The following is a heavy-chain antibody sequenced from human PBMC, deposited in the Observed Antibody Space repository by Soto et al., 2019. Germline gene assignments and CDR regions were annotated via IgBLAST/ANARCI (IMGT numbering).Heavy chain of an antibody. V-gene: IGHV4-59*01. J-gene: IGHJ3*02. D-gene: IGHD2-15*01. CDR2: IYYSGST. Sequence: PSETLSLTCTVSGGSISSYYWSWIRQPPGKGLEWIGYIYYSGSTNYNPSLKSRVTISVDTSKNQFSLKLSSVTAADTAVYYCAREVVGATDHAFDIWGQGTMVTVSS. CDR3: AREVVGATDHAFDI. CDR1: GGSISSYY.